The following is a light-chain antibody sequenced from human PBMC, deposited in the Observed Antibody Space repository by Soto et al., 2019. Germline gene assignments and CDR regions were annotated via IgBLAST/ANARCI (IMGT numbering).Light chain of an antibody. CDR2: KVS. Sequence: QSVLTQAASVSGSPGQSITISCTGTSSDVGAYDYVTWYQQHPGKAPKVMIYKVSNRPSGVSNRFSGSKSGNTASLTISGLQAEDEADYYCSSFTSKSTLIFGGGTKVTVL. V-gene: IGLV2-14*01. J-gene: IGLJ2*01. CDR1: SSDVGAYDY. CDR3: SSFTSKSTLI.